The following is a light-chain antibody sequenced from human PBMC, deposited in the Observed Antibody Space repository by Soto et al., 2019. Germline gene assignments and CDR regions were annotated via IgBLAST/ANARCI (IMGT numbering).Light chain of an antibody. CDR1: SSDVGGFNF. V-gene: IGLV2-14*01. J-gene: IGLJ3*02. Sequence: QSVLTQPASVSGSRGQSVTISCTGTSSDVGGFNFVSWYQHHPGTAPKLLIYEVYNRPSGASSRFSGSKSVNTASLTISGLQAEDEADYYCSSYTTSGTHVLFGGGTKLTVL. CDR2: EVY. CDR3: SSYTTSGTHVL.